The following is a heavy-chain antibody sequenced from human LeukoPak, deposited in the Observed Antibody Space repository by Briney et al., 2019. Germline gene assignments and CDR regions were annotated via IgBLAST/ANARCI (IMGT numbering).Heavy chain of an antibody. Sequence: PGGSLRLSCTASGLTFSNYATTWVRQAPGEGLEWVSSITGSGRGTYYADSVKGRFSVSRDNSQNTAFLHMNSLRADDTALYYCSKDPNGDYVGAFDMWGPGTMVTVSS. V-gene: IGHV3-23*01. CDR2: ITGSGRGT. CDR1: GLTFSNYA. J-gene: IGHJ3*02. D-gene: IGHD4-17*01. CDR3: SKDPNGDYVGAFDM.